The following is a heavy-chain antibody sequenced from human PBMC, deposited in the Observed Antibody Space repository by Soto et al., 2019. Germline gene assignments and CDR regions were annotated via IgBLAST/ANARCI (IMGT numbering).Heavy chain of an antibody. D-gene: IGHD2-15*01. J-gene: IGHJ4*02. CDR1: GGTFSSYA. CDR2: IIPIFGTA. Sequence: ASVKVSCKASGGTFSSYAISWVRQAPGQGLEWMGGIIPIFGTANYAQKFQGRVTITADESTSTAYMELSSLRSEDTAVYYCARDTHGSSWFDYWGQGTLVTVSS. CDR3: ARDTHGSSWFDY. V-gene: IGHV1-69*13.